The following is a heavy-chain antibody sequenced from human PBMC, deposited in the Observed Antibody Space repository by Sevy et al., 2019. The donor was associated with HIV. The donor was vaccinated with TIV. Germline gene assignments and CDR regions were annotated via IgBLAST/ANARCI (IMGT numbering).Heavy chain of an antibody. Sequence: SETLSLTCTVSGGSISSSSYYWGWIRQPPGKGLEGIGSIYYSGSTYYNPSLQSRVTISVDTSKNQFSLKLSSVTAADTAVYYCCGGSGGYPDAFDIWGQGTMVTVSS. CDR2: IYYSGST. V-gene: IGHV4-39*01. J-gene: IGHJ3*02. D-gene: IGHD3-10*01. CDR3: CGGSGGYPDAFDI. CDR1: GGSISSSSYY.